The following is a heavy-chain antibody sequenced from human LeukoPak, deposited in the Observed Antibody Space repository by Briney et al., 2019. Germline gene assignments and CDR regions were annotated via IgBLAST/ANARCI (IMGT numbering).Heavy chain of an antibody. J-gene: IGHJ4*02. D-gene: IGHD3-10*01. CDR2: VWFDGSNS. CDR3: ARFAGSDYTGSFDL. V-gene: IGHV3-33*01. CDR1: GFRFSTYG. Sequence: GGSLRLSCAGSGFRFSTYGMHWVRQAPGKGLEWLGYVWFDGSNSDYVDPVKGRFTISRDDSKNTVFLQMNSLRAEDTAVYHCARFAGSDYTGSFDLWGQGTPVTVSS.